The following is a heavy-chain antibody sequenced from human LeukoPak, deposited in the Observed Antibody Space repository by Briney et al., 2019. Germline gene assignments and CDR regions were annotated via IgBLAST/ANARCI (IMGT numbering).Heavy chain of an antibody. J-gene: IGHJ3*02. V-gene: IGHV3-21*01. CDR3: AALEQQLVLAFDI. D-gene: IGHD6-13*01. CDR1: GFTFSSYS. CDR2: VSTGSNYI. Sequence: GGSLRLSCTASGFTFSSYSLNWVRQAPGKGLEWVSSVSTGSNYIYYADSVKGRFTISRDNSKNALYLQMNSLRAEDTAVYYCAALEQQLVLAFDICGQGTMVTVSS.